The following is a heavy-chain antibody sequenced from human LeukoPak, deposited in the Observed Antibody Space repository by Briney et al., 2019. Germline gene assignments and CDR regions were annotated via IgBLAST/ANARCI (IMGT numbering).Heavy chain of an antibody. CDR2: ISGSGGST. CDR1: GFTFSSYA. D-gene: IGHD6-13*01. J-gene: IGHJ4*02. Sequence: GGFLRLSCAASGFTFSSYAMSWVRQAPGKGLEWVSAISGSGGSTYYADSVKGRFTISRDNSKNTLYLQMNSLRAEDTAVYYCAKRGYSSSWSNFDYWGQGTLVTVSS. V-gene: IGHV3-23*01. CDR3: AKRGYSSSWSNFDY.